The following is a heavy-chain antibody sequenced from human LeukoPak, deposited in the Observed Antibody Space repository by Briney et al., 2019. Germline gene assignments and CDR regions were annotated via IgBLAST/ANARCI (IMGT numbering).Heavy chain of an antibody. V-gene: IGHV4-34*01. J-gene: IGHJ4*02. D-gene: IGHD1-26*01. CDR3: ARETSDTTPYFDY. Sequence: PSETLPLTCAVYGGSFSGYYWSWIRQPPGKGLEWIGEINHSGSTNYNPSLKSRVTISVEMSKNQFSLKLSSVTAADTAVYYCARETSDTTPYFDYWGQGTLVTVSS. CDR2: INHSGST. CDR1: GGSFSGYY.